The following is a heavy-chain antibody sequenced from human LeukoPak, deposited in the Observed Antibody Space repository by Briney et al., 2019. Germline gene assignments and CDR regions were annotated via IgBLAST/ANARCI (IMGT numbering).Heavy chain of an antibody. V-gene: IGHV4-59*01. CDR3: ARANRDYYGSSGYYAFDY. CDR1: GGSISSYY. J-gene: IGHJ4*02. Sequence: SETLSLTCTVSGGSISSYYWSWIRQPPGKGLEWIGYIYYSGSTNYNPSLKSRVTISVDTSKNQFSLKLSSVTAADTAVYYCARANRDYYGSSGYYAFDYWGQGTLVTVSS. D-gene: IGHD3-22*01. CDR2: IYYSGST.